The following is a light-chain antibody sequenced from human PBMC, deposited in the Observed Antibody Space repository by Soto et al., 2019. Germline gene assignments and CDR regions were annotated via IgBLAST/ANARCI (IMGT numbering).Light chain of an antibody. CDR1: QSVGRNY. Sequence: DIVLTQSPGTLSLSPGERATLACRASQSVGRNYLAWFQQKPGQAPRLLIYGASSRATGLPDRFSGSGSGTDFTLTISILEPEDFAEYYCQQDDSSPLTFGGGTKVEIK. CDR3: QQDDSSPLT. J-gene: IGKJ4*01. V-gene: IGKV3-20*01. CDR2: GAS.